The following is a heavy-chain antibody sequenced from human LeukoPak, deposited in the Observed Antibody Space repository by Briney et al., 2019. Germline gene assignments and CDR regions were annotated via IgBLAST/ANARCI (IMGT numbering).Heavy chain of an antibody. CDR3: AKDGPETDYDSSGYYLFDY. J-gene: IGHJ4*02. D-gene: IGHD3-22*01. CDR1: GFTFSSHA. CDR2: ISGRGGNT. Sequence: GGSLRLSCTASGFTFSSHAMSWVRQAPGEGLEWVSNISGRGGNTYYGDSVKGRFPISRDNFKNTLYLQMNSLRAEDTAVYYCAKDGPETDYDSSGYYLFDYWGLGTQVTVSS. V-gene: IGHV3-23*01.